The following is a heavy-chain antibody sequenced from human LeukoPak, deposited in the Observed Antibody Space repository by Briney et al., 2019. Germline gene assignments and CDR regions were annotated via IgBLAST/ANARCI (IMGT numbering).Heavy chain of an antibody. V-gene: IGHV3-48*04. CDR3: ARDGFAYYYDSSGFTDC. CDR2: ISSSSSTI. CDR1: GFTFSSYS. D-gene: IGHD3-22*01. Sequence: GGSLRLSCAASGFTFSSYSMNWVRQAPGKGLEWVSYISSSSSTIYYADSVKGRFTISRDNAKNSLHLQMNSLRAEDTAVCYCARDGFAYYYDSSGFTDCWGQGTLVTVSS. J-gene: IGHJ4*02.